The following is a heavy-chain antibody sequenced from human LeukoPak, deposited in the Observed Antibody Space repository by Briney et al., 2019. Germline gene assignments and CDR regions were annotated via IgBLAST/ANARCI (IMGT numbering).Heavy chain of an antibody. CDR3: ARDGGLYSVVLGADYNYFDC. Sequence: SETLSLTCTVSGGSISSSSYYWGWIRQPPGKGLEWIGSIYYSGSTYYNPSLKSRVTISVDTSKNQFSLKLSSVTAADTAVYYCARDGGLYSVVLGADYNYFDCWGQGTLVTVSS. CDR2: IYYSGST. V-gene: IGHV4-39*02. J-gene: IGHJ4*02. D-gene: IGHD3-10*01. CDR1: GGSISSSSYY.